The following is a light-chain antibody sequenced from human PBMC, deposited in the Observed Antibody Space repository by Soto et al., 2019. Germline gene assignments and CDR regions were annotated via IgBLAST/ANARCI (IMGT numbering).Light chain of an antibody. V-gene: IGKV3-20*01. J-gene: IGKJ1*01. CDR2: GAS. CDR3: QQYCRT. CDR1: QSVSSSY. Sequence: EIVLAQSPGTLFLSPGERATLSCRDSQSVSSSYLAWYQQKPGQAPRLLIYGASSRATGIPDRFSGSVSGTDFTLTISRMEPEDFAVYYCQQYCRTFGQVTNVE.